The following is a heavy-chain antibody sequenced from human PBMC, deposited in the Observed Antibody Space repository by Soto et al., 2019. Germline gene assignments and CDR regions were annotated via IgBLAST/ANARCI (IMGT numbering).Heavy chain of an antibody. Sequence: GGSLRLSCAASGFTFSSYAMSWVRQAPGKGLEWVSAISGSGGSTYYADSVKGRFTISRDNSKNTLYLQMNSLRAEDTAVYYCAKACLECCSSTSCYPDFDYWGQGTLVTVSS. J-gene: IGHJ4*02. CDR2: ISGSGGST. CDR3: AKACLECCSSTSCYPDFDY. CDR1: GFTFSSYA. V-gene: IGHV3-23*01. D-gene: IGHD2-2*01.